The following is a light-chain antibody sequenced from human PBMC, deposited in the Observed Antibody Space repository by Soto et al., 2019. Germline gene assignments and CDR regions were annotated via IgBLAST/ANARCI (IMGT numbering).Light chain of an antibody. CDR3: QQYGSSPWT. CDR2: GAS. J-gene: IGKJ1*01. CDR1: QSVSSSY. Sequence: EIVLTQSPGTLSLSPGERATLSCRASQSVSSSYLAWYQQKHGQAPRLLIYGASSRATGIPDRFSGSGSGTDFTLTISRLEPEDFAVYYCQQYGSSPWTFDQGTKVEIK. V-gene: IGKV3-20*01.